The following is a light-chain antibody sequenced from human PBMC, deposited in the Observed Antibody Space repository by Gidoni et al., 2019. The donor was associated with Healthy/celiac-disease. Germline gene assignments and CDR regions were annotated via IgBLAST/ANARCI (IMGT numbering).Light chain of an antibody. CDR3: QQSYSTPIT. CDR2: AAS. CDR1: QSISSY. J-gene: IGKJ5*01. Sequence: DIQMTQSPSSLSASVGDRVTITCRASQSISSYLNWYQQKPGKAPKLLIYAASSLQSGVPSRFSGSGSATDFTRTISSLQPEDFATYYCQQSYSTPITFGQGTRLEIK. V-gene: IGKV1-39*01.